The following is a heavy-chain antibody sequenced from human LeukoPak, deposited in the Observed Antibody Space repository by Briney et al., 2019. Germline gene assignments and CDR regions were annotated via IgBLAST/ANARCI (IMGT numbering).Heavy chain of an antibody. V-gene: IGHV3-74*01. D-gene: IGHD3-16*01. J-gene: IGHJ3*02. CDR2: INPDGSST. CDR3: ARESRGDNPNAFDI. Sequence: GGSLRLSCAASGFIFSSYWIHWVRQAPGKGLVWVSRINPDGSSTTYADSVRGRFTISRDNAKNRLYLQMDSLRAEDTAVYYCARESRGDNPNAFDIWGQGTMVTVSS. CDR1: GFIFSSYW.